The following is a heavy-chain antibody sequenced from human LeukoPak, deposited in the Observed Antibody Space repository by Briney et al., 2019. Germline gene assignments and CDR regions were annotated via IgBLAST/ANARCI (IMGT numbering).Heavy chain of an antibody. V-gene: IGHV3-23*01. CDR1: VFTFSKFA. Sequence: GGSLRLSCAASVFTFSKFALSWVRQAPGKGLEWVSIIYDRGNGTDYADSVKGRFTISSNTSKHTLSLQMNSQRTEDTPVYYCAKGLKTTVGPYMGYHYYMDVGGKGTTVTVSS. CDR2: IYDRGNGT. J-gene: IGHJ6*03. CDR3: AKGLKTTVGPYMGYHYYMDV. D-gene: IGHD1-1*01.